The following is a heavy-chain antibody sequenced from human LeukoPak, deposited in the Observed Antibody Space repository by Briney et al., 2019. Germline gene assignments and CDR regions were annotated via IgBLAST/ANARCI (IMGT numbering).Heavy chain of an antibody. J-gene: IGHJ4*02. Sequence: ASVKVSCKASGYTFTSYYMRWVRQAPGQGLEWMGVINPSGGSTTYAQKFQGRVTMTRDTSTSTVYMELSSLRSEDTAVYYCARDQGGIYSGYDFDYWGQGTLVTVSS. CDR1: GYTFTSYY. CDR3: ARDQGGIYSGYDFDY. V-gene: IGHV1-46*01. D-gene: IGHD5-12*01. CDR2: INPSGGST.